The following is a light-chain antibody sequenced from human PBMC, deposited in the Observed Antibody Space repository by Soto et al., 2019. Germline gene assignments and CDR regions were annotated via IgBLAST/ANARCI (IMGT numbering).Light chain of an antibody. CDR3: CSYSRGSPYV. V-gene: IGLV2-14*03. J-gene: IGLJ1*01. CDR2: DVS. CDR1: SSDVGAYNY. Sequence: QSALTQPASVSGSPGQSITISCTGTSSDVGAYNYVSWYQHHPGKVPRLMIFDVSNRPSGVSNRFSGSKSGNTASLTISGLQAEDEADYYCCSYSRGSPYVFGAGTKVTVL.